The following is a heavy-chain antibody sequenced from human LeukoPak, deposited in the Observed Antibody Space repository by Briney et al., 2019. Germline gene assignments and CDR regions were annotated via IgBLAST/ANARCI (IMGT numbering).Heavy chain of an antibody. D-gene: IGHD2-8*01. V-gene: IGHV4-34*01. CDR3: ARHFDRGTSYYYYVDV. Sequence: PSETLSLTCAVYGGSFSGYYWSWIRQPPGKGLEWIGEINHSGSTNYNPSLKSRVTISVDTSKNQFSQKLSSVTAADTAVYYCARHFDRGTSYYYYVDVWGKGTTVTVSS. CDR2: INHSGST. CDR1: GGSFSGYY. J-gene: IGHJ6*03.